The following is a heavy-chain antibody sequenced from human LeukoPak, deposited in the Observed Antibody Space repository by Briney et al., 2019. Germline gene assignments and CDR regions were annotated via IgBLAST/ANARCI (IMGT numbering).Heavy chain of an antibody. J-gene: IGHJ4*02. D-gene: IGHD6-13*01. CDR2: IYYSGST. Sequence: PSETLSLTCTVSGGSISSYYWSWIRQPPGKGLEWIGYIYYSGSTNYNPSLKSRVTISVDKSKNQFSLKLSSVTAADTAVYYCARGIGEQQLVPFFDYWGQGTLVTVSS. CDR3: ARGIGEQQLVPFFDY. V-gene: IGHV4-59*12. CDR1: GGSISSYY.